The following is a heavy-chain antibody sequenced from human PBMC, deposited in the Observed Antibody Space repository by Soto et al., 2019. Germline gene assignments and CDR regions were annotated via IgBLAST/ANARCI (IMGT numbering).Heavy chain of an antibody. J-gene: IGHJ4*02. CDR2: VYYGGT. Sequence: TLSLTCTVSGGSMSSNYWSWIRQSPGKGLEWIGFVYYGGTNYNPSFESRVTMSVDTPKNQFSLELNSVTAADTAVYYCVSYRGAFYFDHWGQGALVTVSS. V-gene: IGHV4-59*01. CDR3: VSYRGAFYFDH. D-gene: IGHD4-4*01. CDR1: GGSMSSNY.